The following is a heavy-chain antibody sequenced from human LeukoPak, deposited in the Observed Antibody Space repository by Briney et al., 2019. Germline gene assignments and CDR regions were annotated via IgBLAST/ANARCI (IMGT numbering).Heavy chain of an antibody. Sequence: SETLSLTCTVSGGSISSSSYYWGWIRQPPGKGLEWIGSIYYSGSTYYNPSLKSRVTISVDTSKNQYSLKLSSVTAADTAVYYCARHGGISWFDPWGQGTLVTVSS. D-gene: IGHD1-14*01. V-gene: IGHV4-39*01. CDR2: IYYSGST. CDR3: ARHGGISWFDP. CDR1: GGSISSSSYY. J-gene: IGHJ5*02.